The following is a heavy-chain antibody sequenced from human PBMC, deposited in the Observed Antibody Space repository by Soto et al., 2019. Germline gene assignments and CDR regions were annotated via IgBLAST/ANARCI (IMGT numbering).Heavy chain of an antibody. CDR1: VFPFGANA. CDR3: ATEMGATQGPFDN. J-gene: IGHJ4*02. CDR2: LSNTGRRT. D-gene: IGHD1-26*01. Sequence: EVQVLESGGGLVQPGGSLRLSCVVSVFPFGANAMSWVRQAPGKGLEWVSGLSNTGRRTSYADSVKGRFSISRDNSENTVYLQMISLRVEDTAVYYCATEMGATQGPFDNWGQGTLVTVSS. V-gene: IGHV3-23*01.